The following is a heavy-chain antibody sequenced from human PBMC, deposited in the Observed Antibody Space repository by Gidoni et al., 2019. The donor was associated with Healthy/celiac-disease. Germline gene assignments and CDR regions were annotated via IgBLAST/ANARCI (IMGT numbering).Heavy chain of an antibody. D-gene: IGHD1-26*01. CDR1: GFTFSSYW. J-gene: IGHJ4*02. Sequence: EVQLVESGGGLVQPGGSLRLSCAASGFTFSSYWMHWVRQAPGEGLVWVSRINSDGSRTIYADSVKGRFTISRDNAKNTLYLLMNSLRAEDTAVYYCTTYNGNYHAPDSWGQGTLVTVSS. V-gene: IGHV3-74*01. CDR3: TTYNGNYHAPDS. CDR2: INSDGSRT.